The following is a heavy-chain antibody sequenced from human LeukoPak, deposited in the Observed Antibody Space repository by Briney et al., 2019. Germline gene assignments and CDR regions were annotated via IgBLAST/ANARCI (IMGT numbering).Heavy chain of an antibody. CDR2: ISGSGGSM. V-gene: IGHV3-23*01. Sequence: PGGSLRLSCAASGFTFSSYAMTWVRQAPGKGLEWVSAISGSGGSMYYADSVKGRFTISRDNSKNTLSLQMSSLRAEDTALYYCAKAGGGWYQGYWGQGTLVTVSS. D-gene: IGHD6-19*01. CDR1: GFTFSSYA. J-gene: IGHJ4*02. CDR3: AKAGGGWYQGY.